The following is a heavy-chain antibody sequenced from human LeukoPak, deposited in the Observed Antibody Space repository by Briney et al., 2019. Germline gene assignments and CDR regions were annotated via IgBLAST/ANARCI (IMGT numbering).Heavy chain of an antibody. Sequence: EASVRVSCKASGYTFFSSGISWVRQAPGQGLEWMGWINIYDGNTYYAQKVQGRATMTTDMSTSTTYMDLRSLTSDDTAVYFCVRVNLWGTYRYGDYWGQGTLVTVP. CDR1: GYTFFSSG. J-gene: IGHJ4*02. V-gene: IGHV1-18*04. CDR2: INIYDGNT. CDR3: VRVNLWGTYRYGDY. D-gene: IGHD3-16*02.